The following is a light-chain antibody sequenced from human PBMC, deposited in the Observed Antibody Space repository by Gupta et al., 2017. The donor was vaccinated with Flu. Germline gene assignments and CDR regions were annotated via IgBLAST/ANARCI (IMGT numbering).Light chain of an antibody. V-gene: IGKV1-33*01. J-gene: IGKJ3*01. Sequence: DIQMAQSPSSLSASVGDRVTITCQASQAISNSLNWYQQKPGGAPQLLIYDASILETGVPSRFSGSGSGTDFTFTISALQPEDIATYYCQHYDGLRFTFGPGTKVDIK. CDR3: QHYDGLRFT. CDR2: DAS. CDR1: QAISNS.